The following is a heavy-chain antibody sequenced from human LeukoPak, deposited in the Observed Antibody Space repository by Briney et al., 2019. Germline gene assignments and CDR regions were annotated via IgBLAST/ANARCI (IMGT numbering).Heavy chain of an antibody. CDR2: MNPNSGNT. CDR3: ARSTDSSAPYYYYHMDV. Sequence: ASVKVSCKASGYTFASYDINWVRQATGHRLEWKGWMNPNSGNTGYAQKFQGRVTMTRDTSINTAYMELSNLRSEDTAVYYCARSTDSSAPYYYYHMDVWGEGTTVTVSS. J-gene: IGHJ6*03. D-gene: IGHD6-6*01. V-gene: IGHV1-8*01. CDR1: GYTFASYD.